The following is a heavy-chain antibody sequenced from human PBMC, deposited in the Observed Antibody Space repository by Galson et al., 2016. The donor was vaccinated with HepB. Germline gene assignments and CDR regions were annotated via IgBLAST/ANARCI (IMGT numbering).Heavy chain of an antibody. CDR1: GFSFANYV. CDR3: SRDARYYGVWSGYSSHLNIHYFDY. V-gene: IGHV3-23*01. Sequence: SLRLSCAASGFSFANYVMSWVRQAPGKGLEWVSAICGSRGTAYYADSVKGRFTISRDNSNNTLYLQINSLRAEDTAVYYCSRDARYYGVWSGYSSHLNIHYFDYWGQGTLVTVSS. CDR2: ICGSRGTA. D-gene: IGHD3-3*01. J-gene: IGHJ4*02.